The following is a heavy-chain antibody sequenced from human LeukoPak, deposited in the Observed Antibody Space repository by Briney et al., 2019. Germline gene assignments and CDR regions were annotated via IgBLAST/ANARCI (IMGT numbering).Heavy chain of an antibody. D-gene: IGHD3-22*01. Sequence: PGGSLRLSCAASGFTFSSYGMNWVRQAPGKGLEWVSGINWNGGSTGYADSVKGRFTISRDNSKNTLYLQMNSLRAEDTAVYYCARRAGDYSHPYDYWGQGTLVTVSS. J-gene: IGHJ4*02. CDR1: GFTFSSYG. CDR2: INWNGGST. V-gene: IGHV3-20*04. CDR3: ARRAGDYSHPYDY.